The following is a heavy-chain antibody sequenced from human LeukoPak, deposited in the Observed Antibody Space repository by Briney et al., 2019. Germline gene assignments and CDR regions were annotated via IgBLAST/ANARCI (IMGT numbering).Heavy chain of an antibody. D-gene: IGHD2-2*02. V-gene: IGHV4-34*01. Sequence: SETLSLTCAVYGGSFSGYYWSWIRQPPGKGLEWIGEINHSGSTNYNPSLKSRVTISVDTSKNQFSLKLSSVTAADTAVYYCARGSAHDLRYCSSTSCYSRSYYYYGMDVWGQGTTVTVSS. CDR3: ARGSAHDLRYCSSTSCYSRSYYYYGMDV. J-gene: IGHJ6*02. CDR2: INHSGST. CDR1: GGSFSGYY.